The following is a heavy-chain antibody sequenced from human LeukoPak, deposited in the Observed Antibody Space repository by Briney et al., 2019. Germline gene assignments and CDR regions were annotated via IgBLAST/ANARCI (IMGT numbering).Heavy chain of an antibody. CDR2: TYYRSKWYN. CDR1: GDSVSSNSAA. D-gene: IGHD4-17*01. Sequence: SQTLSLTFAISGDSVSSNSAAWNWIRQSPSRGLEWLGRTYYRSKWYNDYAVSVKSRITINPGTSKNQFSLQLNSVTPEDTAVYYCARGNYGDYGGYFDYWCQGTLVTVSS. V-gene: IGHV6-1*01. J-gene: IGHJ4*02. CDR3: ARGNYGDYGGYFDY.